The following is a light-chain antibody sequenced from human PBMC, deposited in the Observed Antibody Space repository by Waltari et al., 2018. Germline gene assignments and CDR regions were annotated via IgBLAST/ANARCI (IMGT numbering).Light chain of an antibody. CDR1: QSNTRAFP. J-gene: IGLJ1*01. Sequence: QSVLKQPPSVSGAPGQRVTISCSGAQSNTRAFPVPWYQKSPGAAPKLLIYGSTNRPAGVPDRFSGSKSDTSASLVITGLQVEDEGDFYCQSYDNMVHGCVFGTGTKVIV. V-gene: IGLV1-40*02. CDR2: GST. CDR3: QSYDNMVHGCV.